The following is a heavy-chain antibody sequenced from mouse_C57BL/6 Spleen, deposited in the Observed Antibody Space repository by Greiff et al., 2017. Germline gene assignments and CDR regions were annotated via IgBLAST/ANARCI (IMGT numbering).Heavy chain of an antibody. CDR3: ARSAGGYYAMDY. J-gene: IGHJ4*01. Sequence: QVQLQQSGAELARPGASVKLSCKASGYTFTSYGISWVKQRTRQGLEWIGEIYPRSGNTYYNEKFKGKATLTADKSSSTAYMELRSLTSEDSAVYFCARSAGGYYAMDYWGQGTSVTVSS. V-gene: IGHV1-81*01. CDR2: IYPRSGNT. CDR1: GYTFTSYG. D-gene: IGHD1-1*02.